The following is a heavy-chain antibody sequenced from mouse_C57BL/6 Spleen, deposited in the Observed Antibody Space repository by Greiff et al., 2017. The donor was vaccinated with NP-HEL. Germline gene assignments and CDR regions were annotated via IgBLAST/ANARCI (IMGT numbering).Heavy chain of an antibody. J-gene: IGHJ4*01. CDR2: IYNGNGST. Sequence: EVQLQQSGAELVRPGSSVKMSCKTSGYTFTSYGINWVKQRPGQGLEWIGYIYNGNGSTEYNEKFKGKATLASDTSSSTAYMQLSSLTSEDSAIYFCARSTHPYAMDYWGQATSVTVSS. V-gene: IGHV1-58*01. CDR1: GYTFTSYG. CDR3: ARSTHPYAMDY.